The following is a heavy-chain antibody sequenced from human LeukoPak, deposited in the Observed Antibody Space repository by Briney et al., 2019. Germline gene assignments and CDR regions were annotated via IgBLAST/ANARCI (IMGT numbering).Heavy chain of an antibody. CDR2: ISGSGGST. CDR3: AREKRGYYGSGSYYNGMDV. Sequence: GGSLRLSCAASGFTFSTSAMSWIRQAPGKGLEWVSGISGSGGSTYYADSVKGRFTISRDNSKNTLYLQMNSLRAEDTAVYYCAREKRGYYGSGSYYNGMDVWGQGTTVTVSS. V-gene: IGHV3-23*01. J-gene: IGHJ6*02. CDR1: GFTFSTSA. D-gene: IGHD3-10*01.